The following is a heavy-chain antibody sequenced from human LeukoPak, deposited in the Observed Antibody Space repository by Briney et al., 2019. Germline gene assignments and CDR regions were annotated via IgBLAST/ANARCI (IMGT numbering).Heavy chain of an antibody. Sequence: GGSLRLSCAASGFTFSDYYMSWIRQAPGKGLEWVSYISSSGSTIYYADSVKGRFTISRDNAKNSLYLQMNSLRAEDTAVYYCATRYCSSTSCYFDHWGQGTLVTVSS. J-gene: IGHJ4*02. CDR3: ATRYCSSTSCYFDH. V-gene: IGHV3-11*01. CDR2: ISSSGSTI. D-gene: IGHD2-2*01. CDR1: GFTFSDYY.